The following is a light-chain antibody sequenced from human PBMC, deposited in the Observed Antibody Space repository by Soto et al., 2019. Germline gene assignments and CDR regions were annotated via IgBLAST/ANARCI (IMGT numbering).Light chain of an antibody. V-gene: IGLV2-8*01. CDR2: EVS. Sequence: QSALTQPPSASGSPGQSVTISCTGTSSDVGGYTYVSWYQQHPGKAPKLMIYEVSKRHSGVPDRFSGSKSGNTASLTVSGLQAEDEADYYFSSYAGITPYVFGTGTKVTVL. CDR3: SSYAGITPYV. CDR1: SSDVGGYTY. J-gene: IGLJ1*01.